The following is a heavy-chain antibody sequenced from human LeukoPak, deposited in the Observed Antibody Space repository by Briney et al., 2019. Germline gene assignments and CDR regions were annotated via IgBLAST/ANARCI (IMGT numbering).Heavy chain of an antibody. D-gene: IGHD1-26*01. Sequence: GASVRVCCKASGYTFTGYDINWVRQATGQGLEWMGWMNPNTGDTGYAQKFQGRVTMTRNSSIDTAYMELSGLRSEDTAVYYCTRGSLSGSSRDYWGQGTLLSVS. CDR3: TRGSLSGSSRDY. CDR2: MNPNTGDT. V-gene: IGHV1-8*01. CDR1: GYTFTGYD. J-gene: IGHJ4*02.